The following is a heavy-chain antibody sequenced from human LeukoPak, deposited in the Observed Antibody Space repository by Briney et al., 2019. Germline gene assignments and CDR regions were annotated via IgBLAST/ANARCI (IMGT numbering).Heavy chain of an antibody. V-gene: IGHV1-46*01. Sequence: VASVKVSCKASGYTFTSYYMHWVRQAPGQGLEWMGIINPSGGSTSYAQKFQGRVTMTRDTSTSTVYMELSSLRSEDTAVYYCARDLEIDNWGILYYFDYWGQGTLVTVSS. CDR3: ARDLEIDNWGILYYFDY. D-gene: IGHD7-27*01. CDR2: INPSGGST. J-gene: IGHJ4*02. CDR1: GYTFTSYY.